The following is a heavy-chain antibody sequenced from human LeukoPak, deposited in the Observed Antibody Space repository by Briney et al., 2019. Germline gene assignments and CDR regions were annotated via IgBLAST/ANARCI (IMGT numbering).Heavy chain of an antibody. J-gene: IGHJ4*02. CDR1: GYSISSDYY. V-gene: IGHV4-38-2*02. CDR2: IYHSGST. CDR3: ARASHDYGDYSHFDY. Sequence: SETLSLTCTVSGYSISSDYYWGWVRQPPGKGLEWIASIYHSGSTHYNPSLKSRVTIAVDKSKNQFSLKLSSVTAADTAVYYCARASHDYGDYSHFDYWGQGTLVTVSS. D-gene: IGHD4-17*01.